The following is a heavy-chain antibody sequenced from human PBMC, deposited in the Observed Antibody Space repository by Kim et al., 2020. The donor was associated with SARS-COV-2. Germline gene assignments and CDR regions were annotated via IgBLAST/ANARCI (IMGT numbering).Heavy chain of an antibody. J-gene: IGHJ5*02. CDR3: ARRGDRFDP. CDR2: GST. Sequence: GSTSYNTSLKSRDTMSLDTSKSQFSLKLTSVTAADTAVYYCARRGDRFDPWGQGTLVTVSS. D-gene: IGHD3-10*01. V-gene: IGHV4-59*08.